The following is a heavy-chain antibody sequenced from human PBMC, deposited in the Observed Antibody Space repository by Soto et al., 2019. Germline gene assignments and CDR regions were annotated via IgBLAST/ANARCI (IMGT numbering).Heavy chain of an antibody. D-gene: IGHD2-15*01. CDR2: INHRGST. V-gene: IGHV4-34*01. J-gene: IGHJ4*02. CDR1: GGSFSGYY. Sequence: QVQLRQWGAGLLKPSETLSLTCAVYGGSFSGYYWTWIRQPPGKGLEWIGEINHRGSTNYNPSLNGRVTIPLDTAKNQFSLKLCSVTAADTAVYYWGGGGASGYFDYWDQGDLVTVSS. CDR3: GGGGASGYFDY.